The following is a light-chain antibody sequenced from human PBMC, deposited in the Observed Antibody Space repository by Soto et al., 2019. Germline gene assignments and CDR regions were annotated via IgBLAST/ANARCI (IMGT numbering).Light chain of an antibody. Sequence: DIVMTQSPLSLPVTPGEPASISCRSSQSLLHSNGYNYFDWYLQKAGQSPQLLIYLGSNRASGVXDXSSGSGSGTDFTLKISRVEAEDVGVYYCMQALPTPLTFGQGTRLEIK. CDR2: LGS. V-gene: IGKV2-28*01. J-gene: IGKJ5*01. CDR3: MQALPTPLT. CDR1: QSLLHSNGYNY.